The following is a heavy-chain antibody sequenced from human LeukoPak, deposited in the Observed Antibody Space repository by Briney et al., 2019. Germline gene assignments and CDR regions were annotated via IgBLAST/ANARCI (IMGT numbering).Heavy chain of an antibody. CDR3: ARDVRAFDI. CDR1: AGSISSYY. J-gene: IGHJ3*02. CDR2: ISYSGTT. Sequence: SETLSLTCIVSAGSISSYYWSWIRQPPGKGLEWIGYISYSGTTNFNPSLKSRVTIAADTSKNQFSLNLSSVTAADTAVYYCARDVRAFDIWGQGTMVTVSS. V-gene: IGHV4-59*01.